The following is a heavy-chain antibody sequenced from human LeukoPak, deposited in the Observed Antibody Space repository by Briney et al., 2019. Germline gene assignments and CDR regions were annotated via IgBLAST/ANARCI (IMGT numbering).Heavy chain of an antibody. V-gene: IGHV4-4*07. CDR3: AISRWDTAMVLDAFDI. Sequence: SETLSLTCTVSGGSISSYYWSWIRQPAGKGLEWIARIYTSGSTNYNPSLKSRVTMSVDTSKNQFSLKLSSVTAADTAVYYCAISRWDTAMVLDAFDIWGQGTMVTVSS. J-gene: IGHJ3*02. D-gene: IGHD5-18*01. CDR1: GGSISSYY. CDR2: IYTSGST.